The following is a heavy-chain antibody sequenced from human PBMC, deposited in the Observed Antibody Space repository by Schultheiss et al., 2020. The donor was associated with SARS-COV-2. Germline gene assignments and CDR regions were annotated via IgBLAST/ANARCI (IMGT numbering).Heavy chain of an antibody. CDR2: ISSSGSTI. J-gene: IGHJ6*02. D-gene: IGHD2-2*01. CDR3: ARSLRGKAYCSSTSCYRGDYYYGMDV. CDR1: GFTFSSYA. Sequence: GESLKISCAASGFTFSSYAMSWVRQAPGKGLEWVSYISSSGSTIYYADSVKGRFTISRDNAKNSLYLQMNSLRAEDTAVYYCARSLRGKAYCSSTSCYRGDYYYGMDVWGQGTTVTVSS. V-gene: IGHV3-48*03.